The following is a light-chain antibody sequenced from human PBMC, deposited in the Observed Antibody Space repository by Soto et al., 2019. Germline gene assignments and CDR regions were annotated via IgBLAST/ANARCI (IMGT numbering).Light chain of an antibody. Sequence: QSALTQPASVSGSPGQSITFSCTGTSSDVGGYNYVSWYQQHPGKAPKLMIYDVSNRPSGVSNRFSGSKSVNTASLTISGLQAEDEADYYCSSYTSSSTVVFGGGTKVTVL. V-gene: IGLV2-14*01. J-gene: IGLJ2*01. CDR1: SSDVGGYNY. CDR2: DVS. CDR3: SSYTSSSTVV.